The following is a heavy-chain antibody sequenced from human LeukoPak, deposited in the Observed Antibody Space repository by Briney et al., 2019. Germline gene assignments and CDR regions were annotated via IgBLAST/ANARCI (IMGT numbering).Heavy chain of an antibody. J-gene: IGHJ4*02. D-gene: IGHD2-2*02. CDR2: ISGSGGST. CDR3: AKGGGYCSSTSCYRGYYFDY. Sequence: GGSLRLSCAASGFTFSSYAMSWVRQAPGKGLEWVSAISGSGGSTYYADSVKGRFTISRDNSKSTLYLQMNSLRAEDTAVYYCAKGGGYCSSTSCYRGYYFDYWGQGTLVTVSS. CDR1: GFTFSSYA. V-gene: IGHV3-23*01.